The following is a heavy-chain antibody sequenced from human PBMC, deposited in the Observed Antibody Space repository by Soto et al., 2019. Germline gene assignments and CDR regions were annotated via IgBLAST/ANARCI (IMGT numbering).Heavy chain of an antibody. CDR3: ARECYYTMGV. V-gene: IGHV3-11*05. Sequence: QVQLVESGGGLVRPGGSLRLSCEASGFTFRDYYMTWFRQAPGKGLEWLSYIDSSTKYTNYADSVKGRFTISRDNAKNSLYLQMNSLRADDTAVYYCARECYYTMGVWGQGTMVTVSS. J-gene: IGHJ6*01. CDR2: IDSSTKYT. CDR1: GFTFRDYY.